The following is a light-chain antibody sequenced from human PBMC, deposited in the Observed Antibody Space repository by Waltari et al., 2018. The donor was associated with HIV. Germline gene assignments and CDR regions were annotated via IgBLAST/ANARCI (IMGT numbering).Light chain of an antibody. CDR3: QVWESDIFYV. V-gene: IGLV3-1*01. CDR1: RLGNKY. CDR2: RDR. J-gene: IGLJ1*01. Sequence: SYELTQPPSVSVSPGQTANITCSGDRLGNKYVCWYRQRPGQAPVLVIYRDRKRPSGSPERFSGSNSGTTAILTISEIQAFDEADYYCQVWESDIFYVFGSGTEVTVL.